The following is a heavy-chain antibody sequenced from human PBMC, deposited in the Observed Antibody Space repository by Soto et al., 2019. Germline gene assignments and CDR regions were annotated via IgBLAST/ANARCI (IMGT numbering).Heavy chain of an antibody. D-gene: IGHD3-22*01. CDR2: IIPIFGTA. J-gene: IGHJ4*02. CDR3: ARDSRTYYYDSSGYYYYY. CDR1: GGTFSSYA. Sequence: QVQLVQSGAEVKKPGSSVKVSCKASGGTFSSYAISWVRQAPGQGLEWMGGIIPIFGTANYAQKFQGRVTITADESTSTAYMELSSLRSEDTAVYYCARDSRTYYYDSSGYYYYYWGQGTLVTVSS. V-gene: IGHV1-69*01.